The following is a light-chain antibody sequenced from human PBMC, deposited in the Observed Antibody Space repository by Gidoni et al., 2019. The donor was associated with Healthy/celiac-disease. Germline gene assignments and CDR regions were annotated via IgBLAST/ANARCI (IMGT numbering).Light chain of an antibody. V-gene: IGLV1-44*01. Sequence: QSVLTQPPSASGTPGQRVTIPCSGSSSNIGSNTVNWCQQLTGTAPKLLIYSNNQRPSGVPDRFSGSKSGTSASLAISGLQSEDEADYYCAAWDDSLNGFWVFGGGTKLTVL. CDR1: SSNIGSNT. CDR2: SNN. CDR3: AAWDDSLNGFWV. J-gene: IGLJ3*02.